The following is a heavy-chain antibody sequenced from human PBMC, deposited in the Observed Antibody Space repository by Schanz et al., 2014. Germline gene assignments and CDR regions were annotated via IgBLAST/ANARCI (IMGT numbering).Heavy chain of an antibody. CDR3: ADMATVAYFDF. Sequence: QVQLQESGPGLVKPSDTLSLTCAVSGYSISRSNWWGWIRQPPGKGLEFIGYIYYSGNTYYNPSLKSRVTMSLDTPKNQFSLKLPSVTAVDTAVYYCADMATVAYFDFWGQGALXTVSS. V-gene: IGHV4-28*01. J-gene: IGHJ4*02. D-gene: IGHD4-17*01. CDR2: IYYSGNT. CDR1: GYSISRSNW.